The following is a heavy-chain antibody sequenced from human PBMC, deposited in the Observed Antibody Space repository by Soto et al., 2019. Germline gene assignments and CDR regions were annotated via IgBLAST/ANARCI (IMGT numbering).Heavy chain of an antibody. D-gene: IGHD1-20*01. V-gene: IGHV4-39*01. CDR2: VFYTGFT. J-gene: IGHJ4*02. Sequence: SETLSLTCAVSGASISGSYYYWAWLRQSPGKGPEWIGSVFYTGFTSYNPSLESRVSVSVDTSKSQFSLKLSAVTAADTAVYYCATSQKGYNWNYFDHWGQGALVNVSP. CDR1: GASISGSYYY. CDR3: ATSQKGYNWNYFDH.